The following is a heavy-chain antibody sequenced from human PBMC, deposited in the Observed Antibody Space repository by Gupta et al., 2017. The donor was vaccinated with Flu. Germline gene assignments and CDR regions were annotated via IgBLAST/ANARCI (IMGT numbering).Heavy chain of an antibody. CDR3: AKDRSRGTFFYFYGMDV. V-gene: IGHV3-30*18. CDR1: GFTFSNYG. J-gene: IGHJ6*02. CDR2: ISHDGSNK. D-gene: IGHD3-16*02. Sequence: GVQPGRSLGLSCSVSGFTFSNYGVHWVRQAPGKGLEWVAVISHDGSNKYYADSVKGRFTISRDISKNTLYLRMNSLRPEDTAVYYCAKDRSRGTFFYFYGMDVWGQGTTVTVSS.